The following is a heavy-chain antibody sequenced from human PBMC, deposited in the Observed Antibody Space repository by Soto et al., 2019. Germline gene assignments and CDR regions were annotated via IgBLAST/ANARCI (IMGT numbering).Heavy chain of an antibody. CDR2: IYPGDSDT. V-gene: IGHV5-51*01. D-gene: IGHD6-13*01. Sequence: GESLKISCKGSGYSFTTNWIGWVRQMPGKGLEWMGVIYPGDSDTRYSPFFQGQVAISADKSINTAYLQWSSLKASDTPMYYCARHSGVAEDGTDWGQGTLVTVSS. J-gene: IGHJ1*01. CDR3: ARHSGVAEDGTD. CDR1: GYSFTTNW.